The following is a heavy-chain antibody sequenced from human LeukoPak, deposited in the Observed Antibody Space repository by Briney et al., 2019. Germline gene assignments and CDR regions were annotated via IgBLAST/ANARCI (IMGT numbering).Heavy chain of an antibody. D-gene: IGHD5-18*01. V-gene: IGHV4-31*03. Sequence: SETLSLTCTVSGGSISSGGYYWSWLRQHPGKGLEWIGYIYYSGSTYYNPSLKSRVTISVDTSKNQFSLKLSSVTAADTAVYYCARDGGHTAADYWGQGTLVTVSS. J-gene: IGHJ4*02. CDR2: IYYSGST. CDR1: GGSISSGGYY. CDR3: ARDGGHTAADY.